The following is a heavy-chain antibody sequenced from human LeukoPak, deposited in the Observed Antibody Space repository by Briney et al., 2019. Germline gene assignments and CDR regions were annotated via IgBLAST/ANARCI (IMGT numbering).Heavy chain of an antibody. Sequence: PSETLSLTCTVSGGSISSGGYYWSWRRQHPGTGLEWIGYIYYSGSTYYNPSLKSRVTISVDTSKNQFSLKLSSVTAADTAVYYCARWVAIGGMDVWGQGTTVTVSS. J-gene: IGHJ6*02. D-gene: IGHD2-15*01. CDR3: ARWVAIGGMDV. CDR1: GGSISSGGYY. CDR2: IYYSGST. V-gene: IGHV4-31*03.